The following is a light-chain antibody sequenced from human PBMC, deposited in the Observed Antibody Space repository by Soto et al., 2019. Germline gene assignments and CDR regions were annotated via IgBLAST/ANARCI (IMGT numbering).Light chain of an antibody. CDR2: SNN. V-gene: IGLV1-44*01. CDR1: SSNIGGNT. CDR3: AAWDDSLNGYV. J-gene: IGLJ1*01. Sequence: QSALTQPPSASGTPGQRVTISCSGSSSNIGGNTVNWYQQLPGTAPKLLIYSNNQRPSGVPARVSGSKSGTSASLAISGLQSEDEADYYCAAWDDSLNGYVFGTGTKLTVL.